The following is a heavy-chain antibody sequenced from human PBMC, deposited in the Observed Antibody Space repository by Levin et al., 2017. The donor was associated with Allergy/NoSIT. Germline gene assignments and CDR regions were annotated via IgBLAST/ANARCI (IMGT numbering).Heavy chain of an antibody. Sequence: GASVKVSCKASGYSFTSYEITWVRQAAGQGFEWMGWMNPNSGNTGYAQKFQGRVTMTTNTSISTVYMELSSLTSEDTAMYYCARAGSSSWYNGWFDPWGQGTLVTVSS. CDR1: GYSFTSYE. J-gene: IGHJ5*02. V-gene: IGHV1-8*01. CDR3: ARAGSSSWYNGWFDP. CDR2: MNPNSGNT. D-gene: IGHD6-13*01.